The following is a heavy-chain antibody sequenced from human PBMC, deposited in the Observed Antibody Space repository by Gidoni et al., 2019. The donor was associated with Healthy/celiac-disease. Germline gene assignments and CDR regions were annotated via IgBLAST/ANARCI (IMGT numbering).Heavy chain of an antibody. D-gene: IGHD3-10*01. Sequence: EVQLVESGGGLVKPGGSLRLSCAASGFTFSSYSMNWFRQAPGKGLEWVSSISSSSSYIYYADSVKGRFTISRDNAKNSLYLQMNSLRAEDTAVYYCARLNGEGFSYYYYGMDVWGQGTTVTVSS. V-gene: IGHV3-21*01. J-gene: IGHJ6*02. CDR1: GFTFSSYS. CDR3: ARLNGEGFSYYYYGMDV. CDR2: ISSSSSYI.